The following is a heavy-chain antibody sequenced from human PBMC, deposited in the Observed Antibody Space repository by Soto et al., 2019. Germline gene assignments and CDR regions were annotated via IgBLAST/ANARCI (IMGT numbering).Heavy chain of an antibody. V-gene: IGHV3-48*03. J-gene: IGHJ6*02. CDR3: AREDTAMVGYYYYGMDV. D-gene: IGHD5-18*01. CDR1: GFTFSSYE. Sequence: GSLRLSCAASGFTFSSYEMNWVRQAPGKGLEWVSYISSSGSTIYYADSVKGRFTISRDNAKNSLYLQMNSLRAEDTAVYYCAREDTAMVGYYYYGMDVWGQGTTVTVSS. CDR2: ISSSGSTI.